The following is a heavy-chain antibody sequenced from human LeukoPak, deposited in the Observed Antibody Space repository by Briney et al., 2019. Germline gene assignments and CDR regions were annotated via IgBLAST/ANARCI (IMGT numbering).Heavy chain of an antibody. V-gene: IGHV2-70*11. CDR3: ARSYTEYSSSSAKAFDI. CDR1: GFSLSTSGMC. D-gene: IGHD6-6*01. CDR2: IDWDDDK. J-gene: IGHJ3*02. Sequence: ESGPTLVNPTQTLTLTCTFSGFSLSTSGMCVSWIRQPPGKALEWLARIDWDDDKYYSTSLKTRLTISKDTSKNQVVLTMTNMDPVDTATYYCARSYTEYSSSSAKAFDIWGQGTWSPSLQ.